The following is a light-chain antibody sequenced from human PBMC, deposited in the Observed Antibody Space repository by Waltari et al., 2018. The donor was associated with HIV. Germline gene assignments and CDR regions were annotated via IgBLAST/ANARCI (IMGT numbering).Light chain of an antibody. Sequence: SSELTQDPAVSVALGQTVRVTCQGDSLTKYYASWFQRKPGQAPLLVIYGKNKRPSVSPDLFSGSHSGITASLTIAGAQAEDEADYFCYSRDTNGEHWVCGGGTKVTVL. V-gene: IGLV3-19*01. CDR3: YSRDTNGEHWV. J-gene: IGLJ3*02. CDR1: SLTKYY. CDR2: GKN.